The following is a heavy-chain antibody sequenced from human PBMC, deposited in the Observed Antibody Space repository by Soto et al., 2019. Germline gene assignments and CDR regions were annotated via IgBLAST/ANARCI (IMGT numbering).Heavy chain of an antibody. CDR1: GFTVSSNY. CDR2: IYSGGST. D-gene: IGHD5-12*01. CDR3: ATSGYAQRVFDI. J-gene: IGHJ3*02. Sequence: GGSLRLSCAASGFTVSSNYMSWVRQAPGKGLEWVSVIYSGGSTYYADSVKGRFTISRDNSKNTLYLQMNSLRAEDTAVYYCATSGYAQRVFDIWGQGTMVTFSS. V-gene: IGHV3-66*01.